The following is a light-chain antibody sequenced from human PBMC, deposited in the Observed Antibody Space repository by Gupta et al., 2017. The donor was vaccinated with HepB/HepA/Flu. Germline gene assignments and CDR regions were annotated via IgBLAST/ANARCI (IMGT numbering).Light chain of an antibody. V-gene: IGLV2-23*02. CDR3: YADAGSSIYV. CDR2: EVS. CDR1: SSDVGSYNL. Sequence: QSALPQSASVSGSPGQSITISCTGTSSDVGSYNLFSWYQPHPGKAPKFMIYEVSKRPSGVASSFSASEAGNTASLTIFVREGEDAADYYRYADAGSSIYVFGTGTKGTVL. J-gene: IGLJ1*01.